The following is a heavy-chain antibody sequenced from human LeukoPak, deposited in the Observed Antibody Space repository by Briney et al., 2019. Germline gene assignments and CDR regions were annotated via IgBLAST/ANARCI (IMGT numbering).Heavy chain of an antibody. D-gene: IGHD2-2*02. Sequence: SETLSLTCAVYGGSFSGYYWSWIRQPPGKGLEWIGEINHSGSTNYNPSLKSRVTISVDTSKNQFSLKLSSVTAADTAVYYCARSHQLLYNHWGQGTLVTVSS. V-gene: IGHV4-34*01. J-gene: IGHJ5*02. CDR2: INHSGST. CDR3: ARSHQLLYNH. CDR1: GGSFSGYY.